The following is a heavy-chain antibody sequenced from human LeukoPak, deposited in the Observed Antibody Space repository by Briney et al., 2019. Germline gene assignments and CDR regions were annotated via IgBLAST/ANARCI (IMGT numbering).Heavy chain of an antibody. J-gene: IGHJ3*02. CDR1: GFTFSSYW. Sequence: GGSLRLSCAASGFTFSSYWMSWVRQAPGKGLEWVANIKQDGSEKYYVDSVKGRFTISRDNAKNSLYLQMNSLRAEDTAVYYCARDWRDSSGKFPNDAFDIWGQGTMVTVSS. D-gene: IGHD3-22*01. V-gene: IGHV3-7*01. CDR3: ARDWRDSSGKFPNDAFDI. CDR2: IKQDGSEK.